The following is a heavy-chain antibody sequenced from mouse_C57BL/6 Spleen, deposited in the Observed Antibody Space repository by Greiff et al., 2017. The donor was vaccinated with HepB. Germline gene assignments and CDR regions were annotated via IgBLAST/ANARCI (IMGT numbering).Heavy chain of an antibody. CDR1: GYTFTSYW. J-gene: IGHJ3*01. CDR2: IDPSDSYT. CDR3: ARGGSFAY. V-gene: IGHV1-50*01. Sequence: VQLQQSGAELVKPGASVKLSCKASGYTFTSYWMQWVKQRPGQGLEWIGEIDPSDSYTNYNQKFKGKATLTVDTSSSTAYMQLSSLTSEDSAVYYCARGGSFAYGGQGTLVTVSA.